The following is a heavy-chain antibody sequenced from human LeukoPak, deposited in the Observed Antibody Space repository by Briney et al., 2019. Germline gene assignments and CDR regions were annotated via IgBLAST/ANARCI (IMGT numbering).Heavy chain of an antibody. CDR2: IKQDGSEK. CDR3: TKDGYYYGSGTRNWFDP. CDR1: GFTFSSYW. Sequence: GGSLRLSCAASGFTFSSYWMSWVRQAPGKGLEWVANIKQDGSEKYYVDSVKGRFTLYRDNAKNSLYLQMNSLRAEDTAVYYCTKDGYYYGSGTRNWFDPWGQGTLVTVSS. V-gene: IGHV3-7*01. D-gene: IGHD3-10*01. J-gene: IGHJ5*02.